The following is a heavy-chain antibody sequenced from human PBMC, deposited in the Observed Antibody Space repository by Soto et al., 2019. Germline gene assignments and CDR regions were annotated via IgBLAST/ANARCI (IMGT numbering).Heavy chain of an antibody. J-gene: IGHJ4*02. V-gene: IGHV4-4*02. CDR1: GGSIRSNNW. Sequence: QVQLQESGPGLVKPSGTLSLTCAVSGGSIRSNNWWSWVRQPPGKGLEWIGEIFQSGSTNYNPSLKTRVTISVDKSKNQFSLKLSSMTAADTAVYYCARVYSGSYSDSWGQGTLVTVSS. D-gene: IGHD1-26*01. CDR2: IFQSGST. CDR3: ARVYSGSYSDS.